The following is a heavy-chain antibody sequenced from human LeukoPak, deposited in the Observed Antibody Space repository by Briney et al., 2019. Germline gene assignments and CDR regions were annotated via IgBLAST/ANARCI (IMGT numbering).Heavy chain of an antibody. Sequence: ASVKVSCKASGYTFTNYGLSWVRQAPGQGLEWMGWISGYNGNTKYVQKLQGRVTMTRDTSTTTAYMELRSLRSDDTAVHYCTRNIVATTNYDYWGQGTLVTVSS. CDR1: GYTFTNYG. V-gene: IGHV1-18*01. J-gene: IGHJ4*02. D-gene: IGHD5-12*01. CDR3: TRNIVATTNYDY. CDR2: ISGYNGNT.